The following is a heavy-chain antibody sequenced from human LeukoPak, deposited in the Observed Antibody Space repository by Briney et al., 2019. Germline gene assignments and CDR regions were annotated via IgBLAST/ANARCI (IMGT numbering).Heavy chain of an antibody. D-gene: IGHD1-26*01. Sequence: SETLSLTCTVSGGSTSSSSYYWGWIRQPPGKGLEWIGSINYSGSTDYNASLESRVTISVDTSKNQFSLQLSSVTAADTAVYYCARHSGSYFYWGQGTLATVSS. CDR3: ARHSGSYFY. CDR2: INYSGST. V-gene: IGHV4-39*01. J-gene: IGHJ4*02. CDR1: GGSTSSSSYY.